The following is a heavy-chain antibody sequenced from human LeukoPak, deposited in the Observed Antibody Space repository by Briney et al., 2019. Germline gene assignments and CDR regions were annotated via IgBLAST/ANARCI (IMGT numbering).Heavy chain of an antibody. CDR3: ARDPSSIAARPNFDY. Sequence: ASVKVSCKASGGTFIRYAISWVRQAPGQGLEWMGGIIPIFGTANYAQKFQGRVTITADESTSTVYMELSSLRSEDTAVYYCARDPSSIAARPNFDYWGQGTLVTVSS. J-gene: IGHJ4*02. D-gene: IGHD6-6*01. V-gene: IGHV1-69*13. CDR2: IIPIFGTA. CDR1: GGTFIRYA.